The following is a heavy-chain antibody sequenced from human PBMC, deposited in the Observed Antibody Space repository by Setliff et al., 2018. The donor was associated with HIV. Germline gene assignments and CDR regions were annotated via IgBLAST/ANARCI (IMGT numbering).Heavy chain of an antibody. D-gene: IGHD6-13*01. V-gene: IGHV1-69*10. CDR3: ASSWSRVPYYGMDV. CDR1: GGTFSSYA. Sequence: SVKVSCKASGGTFSSYAISWLRHAPGQGLEWMGGIIPILGIANYAQKFQGRVTITTDESTSTAYMELSSLRSEDTAVYYCASSWSRVPYYGMDVWGQGTKVTVSS. CDR2: IIPILGIA. J-gene: IGHJ6*02.